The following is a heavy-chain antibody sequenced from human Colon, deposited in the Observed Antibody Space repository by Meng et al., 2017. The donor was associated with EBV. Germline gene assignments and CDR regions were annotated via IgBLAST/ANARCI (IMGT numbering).Heavy chain of an antibody. Sequence: QVQLQDPGPGLVKPSGTRSLTCGVSGVSISSNIRWTWVRQPPGKGLEWIGDIDDSGSTNYNPSLNSRISISLDKSKNHFSLKVNSVTAADTAVYYCARGKQDAWELLAYWGQGALVTVSS. D-gene: IGHD1-26*01. CDR2: IDDSGST. J-gene: IGHJ4*02. CDR1: GVSISSNIR. CDR3: ARGKQDAWELLAY. V-gene: IGHV4-4*02.